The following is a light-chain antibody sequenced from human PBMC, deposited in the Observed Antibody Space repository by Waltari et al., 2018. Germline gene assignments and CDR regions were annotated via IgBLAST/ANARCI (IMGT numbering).Light chain of an antibody. J-gene: IGLJ1*01. CDR2: DVS. CDR1: TSDGGGYNY. Sequence: QSALTQPASVSGSPGQSITIPCTATTSDGGGYNYVSWYQQHPGKAPKLMIYDVSKRPSGVSNRFSGSKSGNTASLTISGLQAEDEADYYCSSYTSSSHYVFGTGTKVTVL. CDR3: SSYTSSSHYV. V-gene: IGLV2-14*01.